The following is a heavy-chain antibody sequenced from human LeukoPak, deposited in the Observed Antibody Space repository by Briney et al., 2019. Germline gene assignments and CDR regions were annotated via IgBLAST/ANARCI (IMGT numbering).Heavy chain of an antibody. V-gene: IGHV4-34*01. J-gene: IGHJ4*02. CDR1: GGSFSGYY. CDR2: INHSGST. D-gene: IGHD6-13*01. Sequence: SETLSLTCAVYGGSFSGYYWSWIRQPPGKGLEWIGEINHSGSTNYNPSLKSRVTISVDTSKNQFSLKLSSVTAADTAVYYCARDRYGSSWLDYWGQGTLVTVSS. CDR3: ARDRYGSSWLDY.